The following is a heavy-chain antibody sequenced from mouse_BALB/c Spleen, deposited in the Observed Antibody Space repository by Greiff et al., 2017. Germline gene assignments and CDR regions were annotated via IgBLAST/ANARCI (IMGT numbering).Heavy chain of an antibody. D-gene: IGHD1-1*01. CDR3: ARSPLYYGSSPYYFDY. J-gene: IGHJ2*01. CDR1: GYSITSDYA. CDR2: ISYSGST. Sequence: EVHLVESGPGLVKPSQSLSLTCTVTGYSITSDYAWNWIRQFPGNKLEWMGYISYSGSTSYNPSLKSRISITRDTSKNQFFLQLNSVTTEDTATYYCARSPLYYGSSPYYFDYWGQGTTLTVSS. V-gene: IGHV3-2*02.